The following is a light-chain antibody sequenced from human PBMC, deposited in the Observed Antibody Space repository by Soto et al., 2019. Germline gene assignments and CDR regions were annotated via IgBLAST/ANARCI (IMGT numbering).Light chain of an antibody. J-gene: IGKJ1*01. CDR2: DAS. CDR3: QQYNSYSPWT. V-gene: IGKV3-20*01. CDR1: QSVTNNQ. Sequence: EIVLTQSPGTLSLSPGERATLSCRASQSVTNNQFAWFRQKPGQAPRLLIYDASHRAAGIPARFSGSGSGTEFTLTISSLQPEDFAIYYCQQYNSYSPWTFGQGTKVDIK.